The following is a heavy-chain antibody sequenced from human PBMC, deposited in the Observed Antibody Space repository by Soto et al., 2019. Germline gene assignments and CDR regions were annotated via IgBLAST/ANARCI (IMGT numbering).Heavy chain of an antibody. D-gene: IGHD1-20*01. V-gene: IGHV3-30-3*01. Sequence: GGSLRLSCAASGFTFSSYAMHWVRQAPGKGLEWVAVISYDGSNKYYADTVKGRFTISRDNSKNTLYLQMNSLRAEDTAVYYCARDSSNWNGPYYYYGMDVWGQGATVTVSS. CDR3: ARDSSNWNGPYYYYGMDV. CDR2: ISYDGSNK. J-gene: IGHJ6*02. CDR1: GFTFSSYA.